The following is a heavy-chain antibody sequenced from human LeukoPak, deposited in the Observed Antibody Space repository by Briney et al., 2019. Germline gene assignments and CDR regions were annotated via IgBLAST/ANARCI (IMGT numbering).Heavy chain of an antibody. CDR3: ARGRPYYDILTGYYIGEAFDI. Sequence: PGGSLRLSCAASGFTVSSKYMSWVRQAPGKGLEWVSVIYSGGSTYYADSVKGRFTISRDNSKNTLYLQMNSLRDEDTAVYYCARGRPYYDILTGYYIGEAFDIWGQGTMVTVSS. CDR2: IYSGGST. D-gene: IGHD3-9*01. V-gene: IGHV3-53*01. CDR1: GFTVSSKY. J-gene: IGHJ3*02.